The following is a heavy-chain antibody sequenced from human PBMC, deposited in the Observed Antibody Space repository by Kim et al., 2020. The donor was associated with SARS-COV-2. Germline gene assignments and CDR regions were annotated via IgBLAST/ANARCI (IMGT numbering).Heavy chain of an antibody. D-gene: IGHD1-26*01. J-gene: IGHJ3*02. V-gene: IGHV3-21*01. Sequence: GGSLRLSCAASGLTFSYYSMNWVRQAPGKGLEWVSSISSSGSQKYHAESVKGRFTISRDNAKSSLFLQMNSLRAEDTAVYYCARGMGTYVVGAFDIWGQG. CDR2: ISSSGSQK. CDR1: GLTFSYYS. CDR3: ARGMGTYVVGAFDI.